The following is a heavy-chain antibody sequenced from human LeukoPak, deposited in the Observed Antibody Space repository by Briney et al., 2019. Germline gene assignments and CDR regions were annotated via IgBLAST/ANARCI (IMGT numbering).Heavy chain of an antibody. Sequence: ASVKVSCKASGGTFSSYAISWVRQAPGQGLEWMGGIIPIFGTANYAQKFQGRVTITADESTSTAYMELSSLRSEDTAVYYCARGGLRFLEWLLNSWGQGTMVTVSS. V-gene: IGHV1-69*13. D-gene: IGHD3-3*01. CDR2: IIPIFGTA. CDR1: GGTFSSYA. J-gene: IGHJ3*01. CDR3: ARGGLRFLEWLLNS.